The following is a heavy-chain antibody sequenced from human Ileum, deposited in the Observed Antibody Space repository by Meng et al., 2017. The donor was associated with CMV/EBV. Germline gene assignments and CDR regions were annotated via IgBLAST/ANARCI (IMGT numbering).Heavy chain of an antibody. V-gene: IGHV5-51*01. CDR1: GYSFTSYW. CDR3: ARHEGGSYPDY. J-gene: IGHJ4*02. Sequence: KVSCKCSGYSFTSYWIGWVRQMPGKGLEWMGIIYPGYSDTRYSPYFQGQVTITANNSISTAYLQWSSLKASDTAMYYCARHEGGSYPDYWGQGTLVTVSS. D-gene: IGHD1-26*01. CDR2: IYPGYSDT.